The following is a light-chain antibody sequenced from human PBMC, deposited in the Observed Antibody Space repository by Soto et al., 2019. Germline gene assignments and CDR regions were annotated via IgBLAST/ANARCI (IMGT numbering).Light chain of an antibody. V-gene: IGLV2-14*03. CDR1: SSDVGGYNY. Sequence: QSVLTQPASVSGSPGQSITISCTGTSSDVGGYNYVSWYQHHPGKAPKLIIYDVSNRPSGVSIRFSASKSDNTASLTISGLQPEDEADYHCSSYTTSNTRQIVVGTGTKLTVL. CDR2: DVS. CDR3: SSYTTSNTRQIV. J-gene: IGLJ1*01.